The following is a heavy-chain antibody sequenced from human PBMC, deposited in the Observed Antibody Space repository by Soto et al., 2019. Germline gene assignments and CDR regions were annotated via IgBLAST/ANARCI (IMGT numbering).Heavy chain of an antibody. V-gene: IGHV1-69*13. CDR1: GGTFSSYA. CDR2: IIPIFGTA. J-gene: IGHJ6*02. Sequence: SVKVSCKASGGTFSSYAISWVRQAPGQGLEWMGGIIPIFGTANYAQKFQGRVTITADESTSTAYMELSSLRSEDTAVYYCARQYYYGSGSQNYYYYGMDVWGQGTTVTVSS. D-gene: IGHD3-10*01. CDR3: ARQYYYGSGSQNYYYYGMDV.